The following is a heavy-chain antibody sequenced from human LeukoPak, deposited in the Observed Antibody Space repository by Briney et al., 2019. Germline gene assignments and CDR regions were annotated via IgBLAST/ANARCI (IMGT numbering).Heavy chain of an antibody. Sequence: SETLSLTCTVSGGSISSYYWSWIRQPPGKGLEWIGYIYYSGSTNYNPSLKSRVTISVDTSKNQFSLKLSSVTAADTAVYYCARHKFLVRGVKMGGWPSADFDLWGRGTLVTVSS. V-gene: IGHV4-59*08. CDR1: GGSISSYY. CDR3: ARHKFLVRGVKMGGWPSADFDL. D-gene: IGHD3-10*01. J-gene: IGHJ2*01. CDR2: IYYSGST.